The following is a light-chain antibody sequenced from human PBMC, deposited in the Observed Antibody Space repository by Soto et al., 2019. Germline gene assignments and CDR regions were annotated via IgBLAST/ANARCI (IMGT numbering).Light chain of an antibody. V-gene: IGKV3D-15*01. CDR3: QQYNNWPPPT. Sequence: EIVMTQSTATLSVSPGERATLSCRASQSVSSNLAWYQQKPGQAPRLLIYGASTRATGIPARFSGSGSGTEFTLTISSLQSEDFAVYYCQQYNNWPPPTFGPGTKVDIK. J-gene: IGKJ3*01. CDR1: QSVSSN. CDR2: GAS.